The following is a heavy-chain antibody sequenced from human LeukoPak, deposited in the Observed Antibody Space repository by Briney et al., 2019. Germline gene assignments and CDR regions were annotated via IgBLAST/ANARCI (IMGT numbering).Heavy chain of an antibody. CDR2: INPNSGGT. Sequence: ASVKVSCKASGYTFTNSYIHWVRQAPGQGLEWMGWINPNSGGTNYAQKFQGRVTMTRDTSISTAYMELSRLRSDDTAVYYCASGGVVVAADDAFDIWGQGTMVTVSS. CDR1: GYTFTNSY. V-gene: IGHV1-2*02. J-gene: IGHJ3*02. CDR3: ASGGVVVAADDAFDI. D-gene: IGHD2-15*01.